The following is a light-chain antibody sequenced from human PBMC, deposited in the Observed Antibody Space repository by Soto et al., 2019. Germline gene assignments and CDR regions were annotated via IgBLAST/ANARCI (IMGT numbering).Light chain of an antibody. V-gene: IGKV1-27*01. CDR1: QAISNW. CDR2: TAS. CDR3: QKYNSAPWT. Sequence: DIQMTQSPSSLSASVGDRVTITCRASQAISNWLAWYQHKPGTVPKPLIYTASTLQSGVPSRFTGSGSGTEFTLTITILQPEDVGTYYCQKYNSAPWTIGQGTKVEIK. J-gene: IGKJ1*01.